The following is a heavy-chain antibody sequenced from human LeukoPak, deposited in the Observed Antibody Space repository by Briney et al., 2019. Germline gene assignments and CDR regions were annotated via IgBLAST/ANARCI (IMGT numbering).Heavy chain of an antibody. D-gene: IGHD1-26*01. CDR1: DGSISRSTYY. CDR3: ARGIVGASPYYFDY. CDR2: IYYSGNT. Sequence: PSETLSPTCTVSDGSISRSTYYWGWIRQPPGKGLEWIGSIYYSGNTYYNPSLKSRVTISVDTSKNQFSLKLSSVTAADTAVYYCARGIVGASPYYFDYWGQGTLVTVSS. J-gene: IGHJ4*02. V-gene: IGHV4-39*01.